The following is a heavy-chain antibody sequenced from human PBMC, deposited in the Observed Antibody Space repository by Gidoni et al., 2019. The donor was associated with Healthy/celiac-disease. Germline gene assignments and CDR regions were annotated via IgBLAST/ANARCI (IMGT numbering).Heavy chain of an antibody. CDR2: IWYDGSNK. V-gene: IGHV3-33*01. J-gene: IGHJ1*01. CDR1: GFTFSSFG. CDR3: ARGPWEVPSFLQH. Sequence: QVQLVESGGGVVQPGRSLRRSCAASGFTFSSFGLHWVRQAHGNVLEWGAVIWYDGSNKYYADSVKGRFTISRENSKNTLYLQMNSLIAEDTAVYYCARGPWEVPSFLQHWGQGTLVTVSS. D-gene: IGHD2-2*01.